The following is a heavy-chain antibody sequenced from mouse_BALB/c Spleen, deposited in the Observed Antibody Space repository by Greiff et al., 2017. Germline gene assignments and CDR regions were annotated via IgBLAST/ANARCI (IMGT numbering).Heavy chain of an antibody. Sequence: DVHLVESGGGLVKPGGSLKLSCAASGFTFSSYAMSWVRQTPEKRLEWVASISSGGSTYYPDSVKGRFTISRDNARNILYLQMSSLRSEDTAMYYCAREYGSDWFAYWGQGTLVTVSA. CDR2: ISSGGST. CDR1: GFTFSSYA. D-gene: IGHD1-1*01. J-gene: IGHJ3*01. V-gene: IGHV5-6-5*01. CDR3: AREYGSDWFAY.